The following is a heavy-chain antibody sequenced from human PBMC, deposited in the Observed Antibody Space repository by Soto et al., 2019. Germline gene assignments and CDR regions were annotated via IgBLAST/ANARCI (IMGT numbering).Heavy chain of an antibody. J-gene: IGHJ4*02. D-gene: IGHD2-2*01. CDR3: PRLGDQLLWGYFDY. CDR2: IKSKTDGGTT. Sequence: GGSLRLSCAASGFTFSNAWMSWVRQAPGKGLEWVGRIKSKTDGGTTDYAAPVKGRFTISRDDSKNTLYLQMNSLKTETTAVIYCPRLGDQLLWGYFDYWGQGTLVTVSS. V-gene: IGHV3-15*01. CDR1: GFTFSNAW.